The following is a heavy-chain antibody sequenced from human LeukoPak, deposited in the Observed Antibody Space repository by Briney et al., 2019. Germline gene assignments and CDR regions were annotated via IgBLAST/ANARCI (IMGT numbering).Heavy chain of an antibody. CDR1: GYTFTSYG. Sequence: GASVKVSCKASGYTFTSYGISWVRQAPGQGLEWMGWISAYNGNTNYAQKLQGRVTMTTDTSTSTAYMELRSLRSDDTAVYYCAKEGRYDYVWGVAFDIWGQGTMVTVSS. CDR3: AKEGRYDYVWGVAFDI. D-gene: IGHD3-16*01. V-gene: IGHV1-18*01. CDR2: ISAYNGNT. J-gene: IGHJ3*02.